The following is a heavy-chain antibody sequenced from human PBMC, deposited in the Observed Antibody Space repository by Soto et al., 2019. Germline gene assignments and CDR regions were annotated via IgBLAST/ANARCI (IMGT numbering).Heavy chain of an antibody. CDR3: ARGWGYDSNDYYYAY. CDR1: GGTFSRHA. V-gene: IGHV1-69*01. J-gene: IGHJ4*02. Sequence: QVQLVQSGAEVRKPGSSVKVSCKAPGGTFSRHAISWVRQAPGQGLEWMGGIIPIFGTANHAQKFQGRVTIIADESTSTVYMELSSLRYEDTAMYYCARGWGYDSNDYYYAYWGQGTLVIVSS. D-gene: IGHD3-22*01. CDR2: IIPIFGTA.